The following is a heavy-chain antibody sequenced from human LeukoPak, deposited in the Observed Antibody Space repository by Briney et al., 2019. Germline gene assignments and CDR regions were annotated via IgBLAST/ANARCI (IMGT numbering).Heavy chain of an antibody. Sequence: SETLSLTCTVSGGSINSGGSYWGWIRQPPGKGLKWIGSIYYSGSTYYNPSLKSRVTISLDTSKNQFSLKLSSVTAADTAMYYCARNDMDYSSSWWPFDYWGQGTLVTVSS. V-gene: IGHV4-39*07. J-gene: IGHJ4*02. D-gene: IGHD6-13*01. CDR3: ARNDMDYSSSWWPFDY. CDR1: GGSINSGGSY. CDR2: IYYSGST.